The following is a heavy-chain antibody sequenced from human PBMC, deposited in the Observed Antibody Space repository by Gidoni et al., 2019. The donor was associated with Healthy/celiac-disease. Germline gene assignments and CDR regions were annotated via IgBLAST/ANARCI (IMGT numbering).Heavy chain of an antibody. V-gene: IGHV3-23*01. J-gene: IGHJ3*02. D-gene: IGHD3-16*02. Sequence: EVQPLESGGGLVQPGGSLSLSCAASGFPFSSHAMSWVRQAPGKGLEWVSAISGSGGSTYYADSVKGRFTISRDNSKNTLYLQMNSLRAEDTAVYYCAKDASRLRLGELSLPAFDIWGQGTMVTVSS. CDR1: GFPFSSHA. CDR2: ISGSGGST. CDR3: AKDASRLRLGELSLPAFDI.